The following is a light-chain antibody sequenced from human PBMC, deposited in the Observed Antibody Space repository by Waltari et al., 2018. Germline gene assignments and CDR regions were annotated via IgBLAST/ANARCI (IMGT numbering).Light chain of an antibody. CDR2: AAS. CDR3: QQSYSTHLT. CDR1: QSISSY. Sequence: DIQMTQSPSSLSASVGDRVTITCRASQSISSYLNWYQQKPGKAPKLLIYAASSLQSGVPSRFSGSGSGTDFTLTISSLQPEDFATYYCQQSYSTHLTFGAGTKVEIK. V-gene: IGKV1-39*01. J-gene: IGKJ4*01.